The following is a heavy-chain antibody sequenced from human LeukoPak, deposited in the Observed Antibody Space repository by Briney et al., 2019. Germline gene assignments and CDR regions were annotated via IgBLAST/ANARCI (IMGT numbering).Heavy chain of an antibody. CDR3: ARVPSGSFLDY. J-gene: IGHJ4*02. CDR1: GDSITSSSYY. CDR2: IYHSGST. Sequence: PSETLSLTCAVSGDSITSSSYYRAWIRQPPGKGLEWIGTIYHSGSTYYNSSLKSRVTMSVDTSKNQFSLMLNSVTAADTAVYYCARVPSGSFLDYWGQGTLVTVSS. V-gene: IGHV4-39*07. D-gene: IGHD1-26*01.